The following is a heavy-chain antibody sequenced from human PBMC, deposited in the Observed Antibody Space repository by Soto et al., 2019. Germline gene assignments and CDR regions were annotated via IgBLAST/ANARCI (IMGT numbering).Heavy chain of an antibody. CDR2: IVVGSGNT. CDR1: GFTFTSSA. D-gene: IGHD3-22*01. V-gene: IGHV1-58*01. Sequence: SVKVSCKASGFTFTSSAVQWVRQARGQRLEWIGWIVVGSGNTNYAQKFQERVTITRDMSTSTAYMELSSLRSEDTAVYYCAANREYYYDSSGPAPMYYFDYWGQGTLVTVSS. CDR3: AANREYYYDSSGPAPMYYFDY. J-gene: IGHJ4*02.